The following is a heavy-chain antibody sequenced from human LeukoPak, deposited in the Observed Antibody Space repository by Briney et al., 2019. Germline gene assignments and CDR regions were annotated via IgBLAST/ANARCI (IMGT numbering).Heavy chain of an antibody. Sequence: GGSLRLSCAVSGFTFSSYSMNWVRQAPGKGLEWVSSISSSSSYIYYADSVKGRFTISRDNAKNSLYLQMNSLRAEDTAVYYCAKSTSSRAYYYYYMDVWGKGTTVTVSS. CDR3: AKSTSSRAYYYYYMDV. CDR2: ISSSSSYI. D-gene: IGHD2-2*01. J-gene: IGHJ6*03. V-gene: IGHV3-21*04. CDR1: GFTFSSYS.